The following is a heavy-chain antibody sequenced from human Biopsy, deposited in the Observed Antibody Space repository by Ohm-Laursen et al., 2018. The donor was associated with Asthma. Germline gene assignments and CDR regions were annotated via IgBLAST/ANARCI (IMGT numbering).Heavy chain of an antibody. D-gene: IGHD3-10*01. CDR1: GDSISSPAYY. CDR2: ISYSGTT. CDR3: AGVRGDGSGSSIDNYFGMGV. Sequence: TLSLTCTVSGDSISSPAYYWSWVRQHPGKGLEWIGYISYSGTTFYHPSLMSRLIISLDTSKNQFSLKLSSVTAADTAVYYCAGVRGDGSGSSIDNYFGMGVWGQGTTVTVSS. V-gene: IGHV4-31*03. J-gene: IGHJ6*02.